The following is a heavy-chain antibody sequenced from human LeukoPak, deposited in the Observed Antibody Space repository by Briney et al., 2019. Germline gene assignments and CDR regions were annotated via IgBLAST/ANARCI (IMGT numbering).Heavy chain of an antibody. V-gene: IGHV3-66*01. CDR2: LYSGGIR. J-gene: IGHJ4*02. Sequence: GGSLRLSCAGSKFTVSSNYMSWVRQAPGKGLDWVSVLYSGGIRYYAGSVQGRFTISRDNAKNSLYLQMNSLRAEDTAVYYCVSALVITHHILYFDYWGQGTLVTVSS. CDR3: VSALVITHHILYFDY. D-gene: IGHD3-9*01. CDR1: KFTVSSNY.